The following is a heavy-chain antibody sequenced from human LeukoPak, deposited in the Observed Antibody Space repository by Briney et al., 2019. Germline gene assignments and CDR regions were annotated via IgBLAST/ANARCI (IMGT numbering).Heavy chain of an antibody. D-gene: IGHD3-9*01. CDR1: GFTFSSYA. CDR2: ISGSGGST. J-gene: IGHJ4*02. V-gene: IGHV3-23*01. CDR3: ARDWGYDILTFRPAYYFDY. Sequence: PGGSLRLSCAASGFTFSSYAMSWVRQAPGKGLEWISAISGSGGSTYYADSVKGRFTISRDNSKNTLYLQMNSLRAEDTAVYYCARDWGYDILTFRPAYYFDYWGQGTLVTVSS.